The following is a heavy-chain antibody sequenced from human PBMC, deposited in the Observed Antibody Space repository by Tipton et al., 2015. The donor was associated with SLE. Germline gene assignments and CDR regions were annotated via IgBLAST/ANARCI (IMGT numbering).Heavy chain of an antibody. Sequence: LRLSCAASGFTFSSYAMSWIRQHPTRGLEWIGSIYYRGSTAYNPSLESRVTISLDTSKNQFSLKMTSVTVADTAVFYCAKEGDGSANYHYHGVYLWGQGTSVTVSS. V-gene: IGHV4-31*02. J-gene: IGHJ6*02. CDR1: GFTFSSYA. CDR3: AKEGDGSANYHYHGVYL. D-gene: IGHD2-15*01. CDR2: IYYRGST.